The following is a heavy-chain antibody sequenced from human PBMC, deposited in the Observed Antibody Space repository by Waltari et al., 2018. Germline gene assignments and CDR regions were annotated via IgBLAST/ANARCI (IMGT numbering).Heavy chain of an antibody. V-gene: IGHV3-23*01. Sequence: EVQLLESGGGLVQPGGSLRLSCAASGFTFTNYAMNWVRQAPGKVLGWVSFIRGSGGSTYYADSVKGRFTISRDKSKKTLYLQMNSLRGEDTAVYYCANLGAAMRVYSFDGLDVWGQGTTVTVSS. J-gene: IGHJ6*02. CDR3: ANLGAAMRVYSFDGLDV. CDR1: GFTFTNYA. D-gene: IGHD2-2*01. CDR2: IRGSGGST.